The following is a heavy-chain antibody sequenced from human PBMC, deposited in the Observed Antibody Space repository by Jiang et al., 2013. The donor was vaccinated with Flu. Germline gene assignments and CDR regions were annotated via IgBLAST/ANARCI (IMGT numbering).Heavy chain of an antibody. V-gene: IGHV1-2*06. J-gene: IGHJ4*02. Sequence: VSCKASGYNFIANFIHWVRQAPGQGLEWMGRINPNSGDTNQAQKFQGRVVMTRDTSINTAYVELSGLTSDDTAVYYCARVLYYDSTEAFFDYWGQGTVVTVSS. CDR1: GYNFIANF. CDR3: ARVLYYDSTEAFFDY. CDR2: INPNSGDT. D-gene: IGHD2/OR15-2a*01.